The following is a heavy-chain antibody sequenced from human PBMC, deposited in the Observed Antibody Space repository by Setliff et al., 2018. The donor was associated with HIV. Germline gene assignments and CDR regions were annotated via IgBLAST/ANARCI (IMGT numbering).Heavy chain of an antibody. Sequence: ASVKVSCKAYGYFLNMYGMSWVRQAPGQGLEWMGMVYPSDGSTSYAQKFQGRVTMTRDTSTNTVYMELSSLRSEDTAVYYCAREAHSAWNRGAVATLYLGYWGQGTLVTVSS. CDR3: AREAHSAWNRGAVATLYLGY. V-gene: IGHV1-46*02. D-gene: IGHD1-1*01. CDR2: VYPSDGST. CDR1: GYFLNMYG. J-gene: IGHJ4*02.